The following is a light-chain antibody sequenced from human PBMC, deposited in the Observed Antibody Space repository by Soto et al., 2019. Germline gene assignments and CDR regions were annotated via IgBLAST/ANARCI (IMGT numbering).Light chain of an antibody. CDR1: RDIGND. J-gene: IGKJ1*01. CDR3: LQHFNFSWT. Sequence: AIQMTQSPSSLSASVGDRVTITCRASRDIGNDLGWYQQKPWKAPKHLIFAASNLQSGVPSRFSGGGSGTDFTLTISSLQADDFATYYCLQHFNFSWTFGQGTKVE. V-gene: IGKV1-6*01. CDR2: AAS.